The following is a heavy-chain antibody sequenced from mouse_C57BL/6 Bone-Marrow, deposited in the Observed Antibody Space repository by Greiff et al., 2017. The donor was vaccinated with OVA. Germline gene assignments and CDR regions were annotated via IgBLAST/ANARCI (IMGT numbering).Heavy chain of an antibody. J-gene: IGHJ3*01. CDR3: ARHKDYYGSSYWFAY. D-gene: IGHD1-1*01. Sequence: EVKLMESGGDLVKPGGSLKLSCAASGFTFSSYGMSWVRQTPDKRLEWVATISSGGSYTYYPDSVKGRFTISRDNAKNTLYLQMSSLKSEDTAMYYCARHKDYYGSSYWFAYWGQGTLVTVSA. V-gene: IGHV5-6*01. CDR2: ISSGGSYT. CDR1: GFTFSSYG.